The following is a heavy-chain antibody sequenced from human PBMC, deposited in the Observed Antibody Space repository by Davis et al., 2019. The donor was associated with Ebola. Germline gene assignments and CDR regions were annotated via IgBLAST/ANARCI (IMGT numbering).Heavy chain of an antibody. D-gene: IGHD1-1*01. CDR1: GYTFTGYY. V-gene: IGHV1/OR15-3*02. J-gene: IGHJ6*02. CDR3: ARVLGALNDDGMDV. Sequence: ASVKVSCKASGYTFTGYYMHWVRQAPGQGLEWMGWINAGNGNTKYSQKFQGRVTITRDTSASTAYMELSSLRSDDTAVYYCARVLGALNDDGMDVWGQGTTVTVSS. CDR2: INAGNGNT.